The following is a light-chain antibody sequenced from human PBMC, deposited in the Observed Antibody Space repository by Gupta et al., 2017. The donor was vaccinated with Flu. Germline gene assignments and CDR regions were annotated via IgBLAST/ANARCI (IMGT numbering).Light chain of an antibody. J-gene: IGKJ4*01. CDR3: QEFDRYPLT. Sequence: PSFLYTSVGDRVSITCRASQVISNYLAWYQQRPGKAPKLLIYAASTLESGVPSRFSGSGSGTEFALTINSLQPEDSAIYYCQEFDRYPLTFGGGTRVEI. CDR2: AAS. V-gene: IGKV1-9*01. CDR1: QVISNY.